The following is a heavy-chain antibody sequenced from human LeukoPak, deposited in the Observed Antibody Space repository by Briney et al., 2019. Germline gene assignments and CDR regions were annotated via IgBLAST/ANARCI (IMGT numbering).Heavy chain of an antibody. Sequence: GGSLRLSCAASGFTFDDYAMHWVRQAPGKGLEWVSGISWNSGSIGYADSVKGRFTISRDNAKNSLYLQMNSLRAEDTALYYCAKGLFSGYDNVEFDYWGQGTLVTVSS. V-gene: IGHV3-9*01. J-gene: IGHJ4*02. D-gene: IGHD5-12*01. CDR2: ISWNSGSI. CDR3: AKGLFSGYDNVEFDY. CDR1: GFTFDDYA.